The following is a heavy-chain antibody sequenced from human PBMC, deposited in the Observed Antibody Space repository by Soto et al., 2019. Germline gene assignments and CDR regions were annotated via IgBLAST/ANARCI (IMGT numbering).Heavy chain of an antibody. Sequence: ASVKVSCRASGYTFTSYGISWVRQAPGQGLEWIGWISAYNGNTNYAQKLQGRVTMTTDTSTSTAYMELRSLRSDDTAVYYCARDRDYSSGWNNWFDPWGQGTLVTVSS. J-gene: IGHJ5*02. CDR2: ISAYNGNT. CDR3: ARDRDYSSGWNNWFDP. D-gene: IGHD6-19*01. V-gene: IGHV1-18*01. CDR1: GYTFTSYG.